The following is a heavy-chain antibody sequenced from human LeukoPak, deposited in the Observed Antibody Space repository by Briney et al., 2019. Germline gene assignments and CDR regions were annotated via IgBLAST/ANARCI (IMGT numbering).Heavy chain of an antibody. D-gene: IGHD1-1*01. V-gene: IGHV3-30*03. Sequence: GGSLRLSCAASGFTFSSYGMHWVRQPPGKGLEWVAFISYDGSNKYYADSVKGRFTISRDNSQNTVYLQMNSLRGEDTAVYYCARDGTSYGMDVWGQGTTVTVSS. CDR1: GFTFSSYG. CDR2: ISYDGSNK. J-gene: IGHJ6*02. CDR3: ARDGTSYGMDV.